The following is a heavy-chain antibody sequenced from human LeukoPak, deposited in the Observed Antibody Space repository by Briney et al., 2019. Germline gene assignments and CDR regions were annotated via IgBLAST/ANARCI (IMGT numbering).Heavy chain of an antibody. CDR3: VRVGYCSSSTCRNYFDY. Sequence: GGSLRLSCVASGFAFSNYNMNWVRQAPGKGLEWVSSISSGSSYIYYADSVKGRFIISRDNAKNSLYLQMNSLRAEDTAVYYCVRVGYCSSSTCRNYFDYWGQGTLVTVSS. CDR1: GFAFSNYN. J-gene: IGHJ4*02. CDR2: ISSGSSYI. D-gene: IGHD2-2*01. V-gene: IGHV3-21*01.